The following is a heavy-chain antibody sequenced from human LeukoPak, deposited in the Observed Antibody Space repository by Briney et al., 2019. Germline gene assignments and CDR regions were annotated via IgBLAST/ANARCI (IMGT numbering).Heavy chain of an antibody. J-gene: IGHJ5*02. D-gene: IGHD6-13*01. CDR2: VYYSGST. V-gene: IGHV4-59*01. Sequence: SETLSLTCTVSGGSISSYYWSCIRQPPGKGLEWIGYVYYSGSTNYNPPLKSRVTISVDTSKSQFSLKLSSVTAADTAVYYCARVIAPAAWFDPWGQGALVTVSS. CDR1: GGSISSYY. CDR3: ARVIAPAAWFDP.